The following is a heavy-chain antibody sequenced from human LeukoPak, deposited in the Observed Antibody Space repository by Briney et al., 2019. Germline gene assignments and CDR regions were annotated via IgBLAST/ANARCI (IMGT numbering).Heavy chain of an antibody. CDR1: GFTVSSNY. D-gene: IGHD3-10*01. CDR2: IYSGGNT. J-gene: IGHJ4*02. CDR3: ASGTTLVQGVIFYC. Sequence: PGGSLRLSCTASGFTVSSNYMSWVRQAPGKGLEWVSVIYSGGNTYYADSVRGRFTISRDNSKNTVFLQMNSLRADDTAVYYCASGTTLVQGVIFYCWGQGTLVTVSS. V-gene: IGHV3-53*01.